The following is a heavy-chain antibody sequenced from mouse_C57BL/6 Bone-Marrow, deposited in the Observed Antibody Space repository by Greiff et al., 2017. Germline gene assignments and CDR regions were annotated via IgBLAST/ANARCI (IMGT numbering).Heavy chain of an antibody. CDR3: VKDGSRSYWYCDV. CDR2: IRSKSSNYAT. V-gene: IGHV10-3*01. D-gene: IGHD1-1*01. J-gene: IGHJ1*03. Sequence: EVKLVESGGGLVQPKGSLKLSCAASGFTFNTYAMHWVRQAPGKGLEWVARIRSKSSNYATYYADTVKDRLTISRDDSQSMLYLQMNNLKTEDTAMYDCVKDGSRSYWYCDVWGTGTTVTVSS. CDR1: GFTFNTYA.